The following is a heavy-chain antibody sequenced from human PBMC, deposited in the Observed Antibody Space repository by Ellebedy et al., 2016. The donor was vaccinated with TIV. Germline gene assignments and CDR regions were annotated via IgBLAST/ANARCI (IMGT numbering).Heavy chain of an antibody. CDR1: EFTINNHW. V-gene: IGHV3-74*01. J-gene: IGHJ3*01. CDR3: VRDSGPPGHTTTDAFDV. D-gene: IGHD5-12*01. CDR2: IKSDGSET. Sequence: GGSLRLSCVASEFTINNHWMHWVRQAPGKGLVWVARIKSDGSETSHADSVMGRFTISRDNAKNTLYLQMNRLRVEDTAVYYCVRDSGPPGHTTTDAFDVWGRGTTVTVSS.